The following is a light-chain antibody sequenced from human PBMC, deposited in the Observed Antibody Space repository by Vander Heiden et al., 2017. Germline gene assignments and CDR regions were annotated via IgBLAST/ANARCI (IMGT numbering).Light chain of an antibody. Sequence: QSALTQPASVSGSPGQSITISCTGTSSDVGCYNYVPWYQPQPGTAPTLLIYEVSDRHAGGANRVSGSRSGNTASLTSSGSQAEDEADYYCSSYTSSSTYVFGTGTKVTVL. CDR3: SSYTSSSTYV. J-gene: IGLJ1*01. CDR2: EVS. V-gene: IGLV2-14*01. CDR1: SSDVGCYNY.